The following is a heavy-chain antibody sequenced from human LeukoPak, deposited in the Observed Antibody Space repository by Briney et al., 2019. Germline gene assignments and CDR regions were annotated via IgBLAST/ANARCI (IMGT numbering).Heavy chain of an antibody. Sequence: SETLSLTCTVSGGSISSYYWSWIRQPPGKGLEWIGYIYYSGSTNYNPSLKSRVTISVDTSKNQFSLKLSSVTAADTAVYYCARVVGYDLAGTYYYYGMDVRGQGTTVTVSS. J-gene: IGHJ6*02. CDR3: ARVVGYDLAGTYYYYGMDV. D-gene: IGHD5-12*01. CDR1: GGSISSYY. CDR2: IYYSGST. V-gene: IGHV4-59*01.